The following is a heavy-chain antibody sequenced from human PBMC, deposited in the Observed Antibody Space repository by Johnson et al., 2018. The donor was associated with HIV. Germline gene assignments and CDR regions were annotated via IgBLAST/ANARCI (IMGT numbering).Heavy chain of an antibody. CDR3: AKDPYYYDSSGYRGNAFDI. Sequence: EVQLVESGGGLVQPGRSLRLSCAASGFTFDDYAMSWVRQAPGKGLEWVSAISGSGGSTYYADSVKGRFTISRDNSKNTLYLQMNSLRAEDTAVYYCAKDPYYYDSSGYRGNAFDIWGQGTMVTVSS. V-gene: IGHV3-23*04. J-gene: IGHJ3*02. CDR2: ISGSGGST. CDR1: GFTFDDYA. D-gene: IGHD3-22*01.